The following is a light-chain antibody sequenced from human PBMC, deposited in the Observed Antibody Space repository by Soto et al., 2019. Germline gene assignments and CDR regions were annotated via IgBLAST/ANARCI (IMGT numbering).Light chain of an antibody. Sequence: QSVLTQPASVSGSPGQSITISCTGTSSDVGAYNYDSWYQQYPGEAPKVIIYDVSHRPAGVSNRCSGSKSGNTASLTISGLQTQYEADYYCSSYTSATTYVFGTGTKLTVL. J-gene: IGLJ1*01. CDR1: SSDVGAYNY. CDR2: DVS. CDR3: SSYTSATTYV. V-gene: IGLV2-14*01.